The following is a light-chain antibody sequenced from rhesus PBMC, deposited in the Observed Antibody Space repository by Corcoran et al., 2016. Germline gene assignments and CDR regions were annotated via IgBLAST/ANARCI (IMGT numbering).Light chain of an antibody. J-gene: IGKJ1*01. CDR1: QSVGNY. V-gene: IGKV3-24*04. CDR2: SSY. CDR3: LQSSDFWT. Sequence: TVVTQSPATLSLSPGDRATLSCRASQSVGNYLAWYHQKPGQTPRLLIYSSYTRATGGPDRFTGSESGADFTLTISSLGPEDVGIYYCLQSSDFWTFGQGTKVEI.